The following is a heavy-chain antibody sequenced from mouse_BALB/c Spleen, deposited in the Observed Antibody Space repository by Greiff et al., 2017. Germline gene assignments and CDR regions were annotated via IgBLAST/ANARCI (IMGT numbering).Heavy chain of an antibody. V-gene: IGHV2-6-7*01. J-gene: IGHJ3*01. CDR2: IWGDGST. Sequence: QVQLKESGPGLVAPSQSLSITCTVSGFSLTGYGVNWVRQPPGKGLEWLGMIWGDGSTDYNSALKSRLSISKDNSKSQVFLKMNSLQTDDTARYYCARVLADGNFADWGQGTLVTVSA. CDR1: GFSLTGYG. D-gene: IGHD1-1*01. CDR3: ARVLADGNFAD.